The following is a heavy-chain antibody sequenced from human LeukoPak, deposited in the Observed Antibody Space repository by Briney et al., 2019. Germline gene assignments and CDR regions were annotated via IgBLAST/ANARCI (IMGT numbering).Heavy chain of an antibody. D-gene: IGHD3-22*01. V-gene: IGHV1-18*01. CDR1: GYTFTSYG. CDR3: ARARPHYDSSGYPDY. J-gene: IGHJ4*02. CDR2: ISAYNGNT. Sequence: ASVKVSCKASGYTFTSYGIGWVRQAPGQGLEWMGWISAYNGNTNYAQKLQGRVTMTTDTSTSTAYMELRSLRSDDTAVYYCARARPHYDSSGYPDYWGQGTLVTVSS.